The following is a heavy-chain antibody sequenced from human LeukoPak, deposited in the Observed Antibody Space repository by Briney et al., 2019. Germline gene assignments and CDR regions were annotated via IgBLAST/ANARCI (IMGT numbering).Heavy chain of an antibody. CDR3: AKDRSPSNWNYYFDS. CDR2: IPYDGSDK. CDR1: GFTFSSCG. V-gene: IGHV3-30*02. Sequence: GGSLRLSCAASGFTFSSCGMHWVRQAPGKGLEWVAFIPYDGSDKYYADSVKGRFTISRGNSKNTLYLQMNSLRVDDTAVYYCAKDRSPSNWNYYFDSWGQGTLVTVSS. J-gene: IGHJ4*02. D-gene: IGHD1-7*01.